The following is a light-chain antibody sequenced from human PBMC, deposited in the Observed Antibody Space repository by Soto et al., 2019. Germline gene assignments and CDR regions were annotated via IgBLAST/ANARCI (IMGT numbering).Light chain of an antibody. V-gene: IGLV4-69*01. CDR2: LNSDGSH. J-gene: IGLJ3*02. Sequence: QLVLTQSPSASASLGASVKLTCTLSSGHSSYAIAWHQQQPEKGPRYLMKLNSDGSHSKGDGIPDRFSGSSSVAERYLTISSRQSEDEADYYCQTWGTGIQVFGGGTKLTVL. CDR3: QTWGTGIQV. CDR1: SGHSSYA.